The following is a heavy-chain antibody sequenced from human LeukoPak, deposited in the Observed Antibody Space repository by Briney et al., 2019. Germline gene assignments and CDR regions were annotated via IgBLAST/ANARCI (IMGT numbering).Heavy chain of an antibody. CDR2: IYSSGST. D-gene: IGHD6-19*01. CDR3: ARRGYSTGWYYFDY. V-gene: IGHV4-59*08. J-gene: IGHJ4*02. CDR1: GGSISSYY. Sequence: SETLSLTCSVSGGSISSYYWSWIRQPPGKGLEWIGYIYSSGSTNYNPSLESRVTISVDTSKNQFSLKLSSVTAADTAVYYCARRGYSTGWYYFDYWGQGTLVTVSS.